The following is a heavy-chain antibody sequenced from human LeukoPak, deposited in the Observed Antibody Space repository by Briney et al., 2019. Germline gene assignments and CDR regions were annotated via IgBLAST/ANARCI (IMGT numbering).Heavy chain of an antibody. CDR3: ARDWIQLFDY. CDR1: GFTFSSYS. Sequence: GGSLRLSCAASGFTFSSYSMNWVRQAPGKGPEWVSYISSSSSTIYYADSVKGRFTISRDNAKNSLYLQMNSLRDVDTAVYYCARDWIQLFDYWGQGTLVTVSS. V-gene: IGHV3-48*02. D-gene: IGHD5-18*01. CDR2: ISSSSSTI. J-gene: IGHJ4*02.